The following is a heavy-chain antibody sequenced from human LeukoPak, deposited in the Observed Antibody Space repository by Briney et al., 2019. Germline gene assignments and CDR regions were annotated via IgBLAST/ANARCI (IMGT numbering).Heavy chain of an antibody. J-gene: IGHJ4*02. CDR1: GYTFTSYD. D-gene: IGHD6-13*01. Sequence: ASVKVSCKASGYTFTSYDIHWLRQAAGQGLEWMGWMNPNSGNTDYAPKFQGRVTITGNTSVNTAYMELSSLRSEATAVYYCAIAAVGFDYWGQGTLVTVSS. CDR2: MNPNSGNT. V-gene: IGHV1-8*03. CDR3: AIAAVGFDY.